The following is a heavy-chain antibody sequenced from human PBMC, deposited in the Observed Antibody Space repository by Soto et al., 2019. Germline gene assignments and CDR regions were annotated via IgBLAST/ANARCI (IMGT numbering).Heavy chain of an antibody. J-gene: IGHJ4*02. CDR2: ISYDGSNK. Sequence: SLRLSCAASGFTFSSYGMHWVRQAPGKGLEWVAVISYDGSNKYYADSVKGRFTISRDNSKNTLYLQMNSLRAEDTAVYYCAKGTYYDILTGYYKGVLFPLPDDWGQGTLVTVSS. V-gene: IGHV3-30*18. CDR1: GFTFSSYG. CDR3: AKGTYYDILTGYYKGVLFPLPDD. D-gene: IGHD3-9*01.